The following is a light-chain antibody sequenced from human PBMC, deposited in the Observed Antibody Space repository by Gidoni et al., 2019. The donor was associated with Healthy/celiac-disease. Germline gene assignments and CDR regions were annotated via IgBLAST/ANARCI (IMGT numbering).Light chain of an antibody. V-gene: IGKV1-8*01. CDR2: AAS. Sequence: AIRMTQSPSSFSASTGDRVTITCRASQGISSYLAWYQQNPGKAPKLLIYAASTLQSGVPSGFSGSGSGTDFTLTSSCLQSEDFATYYCQQYYSYPPTFGQGTKVEIK. CDR3: QQYYSYPPT. CDR1: QGISSY. J-gene: IGKJ1*01.